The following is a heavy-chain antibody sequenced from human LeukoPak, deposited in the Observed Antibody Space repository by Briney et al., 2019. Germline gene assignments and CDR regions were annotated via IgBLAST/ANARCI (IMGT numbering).Heavy chain of an antibody. CDR1: GFTFSTYG. CDR3: ARARVAAKSGYMDV. CDR2: ISSNGNT. Sequence: GGSLRLSCAASGFTFSTYGMYWVRQAPGKGLEYVSSISSNGNTYYANSVKGRFTISRDTPKNTLYLQMGSLRDEDLAVYYCARARVAAKSGYMDVWGTGTTVTIS. V-gene: IGHV3-64*01. D-gene: IGHD2-15*01. J-gene: IGHJ6*03.